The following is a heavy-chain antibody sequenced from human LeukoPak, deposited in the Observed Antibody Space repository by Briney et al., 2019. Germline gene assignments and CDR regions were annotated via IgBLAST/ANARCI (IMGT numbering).Heavy chain of an antibody. CDR2: ISAYNGNT. D-gene: IGHD6-13*01. V-gene: IGHV1-18*01. CDR3: ARYSSSWYAGY. J-gene: IGHJ4*02. CDR1: GYTFTSYD. Sequence: ASVKVSCKASGYTFTSYDINWVRQAPGQGLEWMGWISAYNGNTNYAQKLQGRVTMTTDTSTSTAYMELRSLRSDDTAMYYCARYSSSWYAGYWGQGTLVTVSS.